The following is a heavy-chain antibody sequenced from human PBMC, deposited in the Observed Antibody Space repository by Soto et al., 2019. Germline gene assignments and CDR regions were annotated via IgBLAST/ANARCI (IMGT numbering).Heavy chain of an antibody. J-gene: IGHJ5*02. Sequence: QVQLVQSGAEMKKPGASVKVSCKASGYAFTSYDINWVRQATGQGLEWMGWMNPNSDDTGYAQNFQGRVTLTRDTSISTAYMELSNLRSDDTAVYYCARDYGGNSGWFDPWGQGTLVTVAS. CDR2: MNPNSDDT. CDR1: GYAFTSYD. CDR3: ARDYGGNSGWFDP. V-gene: IGHV1-8*01. D-gene: IGHD4-17*01.